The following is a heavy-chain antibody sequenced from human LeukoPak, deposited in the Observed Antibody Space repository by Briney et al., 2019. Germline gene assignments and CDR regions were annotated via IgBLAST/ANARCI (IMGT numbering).Heavy chain of an antibody. CDR2: ISGSGGST. J-gene: IGHJ4*02. D-gene: IGHD2-2*01. CDR1: EFTFSSYA. CDR3: AKCHYQLLCDY. Sequence: GGSLRLSCAASEFTFSSYAMSWVRQAPGKGLEWVSAISGSGGSTYYADSVKGRFTISRDNSKNTLYLQMNNLRAEDTAVYYCAKCHYQLLCDYWGQGTLVAVSS. V-gene: IGHV3-23*01.